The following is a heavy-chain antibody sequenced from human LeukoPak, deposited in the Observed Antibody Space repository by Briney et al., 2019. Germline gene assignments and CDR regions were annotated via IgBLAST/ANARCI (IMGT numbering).Heavy chain of an antibody. V-gene: IGHV1-2*02. D-gene: IGHD3-22*01. J-gene: IGHJ3*02. CDR1: GYTFTGYY. CDR3: ATSITMIVVVRDYDAFDI. CDR2: INPNSGGT. Sequence: ASVKVSCKASGYTFTGYYMHWVRQAPGQRLEWMGWINPNSGGTNYAQKFQGRVTMTRDTSISTAYMELSRLRSDDTAVYYCATSITMIVVVRDYDAFDIWGQGTMVTVSS.